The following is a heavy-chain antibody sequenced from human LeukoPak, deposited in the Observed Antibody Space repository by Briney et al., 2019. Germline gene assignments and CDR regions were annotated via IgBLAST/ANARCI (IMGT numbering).Heavy chain of an antibody. D-gene: IGHD3-9*01. CDR2: FDPKDGET. Sequence: ASVKVSCKVSGYTLTELSMHWVRQAPGKGLEWMGGFDPKDGETIYAQKFQGRVTMTEDTSTDTAYMELSSLRSEDTAVYYCATHRGRYNWFDPWGQGTLVTVSS. CDR1: GYTLTELS. J-gene: IGHJ5*02. V-gene: IGHV1-24*01. CDR3: ATHRGRYNWFDP.